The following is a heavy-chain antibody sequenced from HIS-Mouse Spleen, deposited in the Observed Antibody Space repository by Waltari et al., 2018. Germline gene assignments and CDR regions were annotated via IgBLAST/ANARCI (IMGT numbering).Heavy chain of an antibody. Sequence: QVQLVESGGGVVQPGRSLRLSCAASGFTFSSYGMHWVRQAPGKGLEWMAVISYDGSNKYYADSVKGRFTISRDNSKNTLYLQMNSLRAEDTAVYYCAKDRGFDYWGQGTLVTVSS. J-gene: IGHJ4*02. CDR3: AKDRGFDY. CDR1: GFTFSSYG. CDR2: ISYDGSNK. V-gene: IGHV3-30*18.